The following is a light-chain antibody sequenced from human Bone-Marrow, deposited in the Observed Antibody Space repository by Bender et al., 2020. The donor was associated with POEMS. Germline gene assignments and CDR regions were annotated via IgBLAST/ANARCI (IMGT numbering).Light chain of an antibody. CDR3: QAWDSHTAGTAGV. CDR2: QDT. V-gene: IGLV3-1*01. CDR1: DLGNKF. Sequence: SYEVTQPPSVSVSPGQTATITCSGDDLGNKFTCWYQQKPGQSPVLVIYQDTVRPSGFPERFSGSSSGNTATLTISGTQATDEADYYCQAWDSHTAGTAGVFGGGTLLTVL. J-gene: IGLJ3*02.